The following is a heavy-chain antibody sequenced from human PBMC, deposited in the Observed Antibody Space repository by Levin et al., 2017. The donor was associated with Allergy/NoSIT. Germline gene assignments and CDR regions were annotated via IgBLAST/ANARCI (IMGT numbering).Heavy chain of an antibody. Sequence: AGGSLRLSCAASGFTFSNYAMSWVRQAPGKGLEWVSSISGSGEKTFYADSVKGRFTISRDNSKNTMYLQMNSLRAEDTAMYYCAKEEASRLADAFDVWGQGTMVTVSS. V-gene: IGHV3-23*01. CDR3: AKEEASRLADAFDV. D-gene: IGHD3-9*01. CDR2: ISGSGEKT. J-gene: IGHJ3*01. CDR1: GFTFSNYA.